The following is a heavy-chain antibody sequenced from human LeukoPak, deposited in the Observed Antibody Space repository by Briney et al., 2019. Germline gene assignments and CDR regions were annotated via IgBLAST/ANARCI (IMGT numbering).Heavy chain of an antibody. CDR1: GYTFTSYA. CDR3: ARDYGDYVGPGSYYYYYGMDV. D-gene: IGHD4-17*01. Sequence: GASVKVSCKASGYTFTSYAMHWVRQAPGQGLEWMGWINTNTGNPTYAQGFTGRFVFSLDTSVSTAYLQISSLKAEDTAVYYCARDYGDYVGPGSYYYYYGMDVWGQGTTVTVSS. V-gene: IGHV7-4-1*02. CDR2: INTNTGNP. J-gene: IGHJ6*02.